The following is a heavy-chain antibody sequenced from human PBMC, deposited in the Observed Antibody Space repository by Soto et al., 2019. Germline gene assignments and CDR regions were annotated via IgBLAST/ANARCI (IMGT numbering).Heavy chain of an antibody. D-gene: IGHD1-26*01. V-gene: IGHV4-31*03. J-gene: IGHJ4*02. CDR1: GDSISSGGYY. Sequence: PSETLSLTCTVSGDSISSGGYYWSWIRQYPGKGLEWIGYIYYSGTTYYNPSLESRVSISADTSENQFSLKVKSVTVTDTAVYYCASTYYTGDSGPYDYWGQGTLVTVSS. CDR3: ASTYYTGDSGPYDY. CDR2: IYYSGTT.